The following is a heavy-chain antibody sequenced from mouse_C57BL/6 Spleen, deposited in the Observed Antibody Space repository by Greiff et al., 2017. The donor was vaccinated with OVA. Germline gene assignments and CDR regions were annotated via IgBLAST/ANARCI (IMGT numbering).Heavy chain of an antibody. CDR2: INHGSGGT. J-gene: IGHJ3*01. D-gene: IGHD2-3*01. Sequence: QVQLQQSGAELVRPGTSVKVSCKASGYAFTNYLIEWVKQRPGQGLEWIGVINHGSGGTNYNEKFKGKATLTADKSSSTAYMQLSSLTSEDSAVYFCARAGYSSWFAYWGQGTLVTVSA. CDR1: GYAFTNYL. V-gene: IGHV1-54*01. CDR3: ARAGYSSWFAY.